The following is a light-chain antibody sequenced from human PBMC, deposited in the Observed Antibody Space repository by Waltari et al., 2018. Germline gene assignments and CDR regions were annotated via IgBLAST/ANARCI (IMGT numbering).Light chain of an antibody. CDR1: QNMGDD. Sequence: VLTQSPATLSLSPGDGATLSCRASQNMGDDLAWYQQKPGQAPRLLISAASNRAPGVPARFSGSGSGTDFTLTITSLEPEDFAVYYCQNRRDWPLLTFGGGTKVEIK. J-gene: IGKJ4*01. CDR3: QNRRDWPLLT. V-gene: IGKV3-11*01. CDR2: AAS.